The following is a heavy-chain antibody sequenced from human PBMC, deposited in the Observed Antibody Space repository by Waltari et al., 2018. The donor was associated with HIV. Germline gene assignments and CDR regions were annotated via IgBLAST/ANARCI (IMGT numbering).Heavy chain of an antibody. CDR2: INHSGST. V-gene: IGHV4-34*01. CDR3: ARPGLTTPYYYYYGMDV. CDR1: GGSFSGYY. J-gene: IGHJ6*02. Sequence: QVQLQQWGAGLLKPSETLSLTCAVYGGSFSGYYWSWIRQPPGKGLEWIGEINHSGSTNYNPSLKSRVTISVDTSKNQFSLKLSSVTAADTAVYYCARPGLTTPYYYYYGMDVWGQGTTVTVSS. D-gene: IGHD2-15*01.